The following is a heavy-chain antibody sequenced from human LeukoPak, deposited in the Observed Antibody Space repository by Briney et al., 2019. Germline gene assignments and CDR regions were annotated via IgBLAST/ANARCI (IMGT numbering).Heavy chain of an antibody. Sequence: SETLSLTCAVSGGAIISGGYSWSWIRQPPGKGLEWIGSIYYSGSTYYNPSLKSRVTISVDTSKNQFSLKLSSVTAADTAVYYCARPRGGFGEFWDYWGQGTLVTVSS. J-gene: IGHJ4*02. V-gene: IGHV4-39*01. CDR3: ARPRGGFGEFWDY. CDR1: GGAIISGGYS. D-gene: IGHD3-10*01. CDR2: IYYSGST.